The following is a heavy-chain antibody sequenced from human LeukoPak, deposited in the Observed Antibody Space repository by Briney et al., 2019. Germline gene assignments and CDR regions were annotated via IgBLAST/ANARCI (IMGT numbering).Heavy chain of an antibody. D-gene: IGHD4-23*01. Sequence: GGSLRLSCAASGFTFSSYSMNWVRQAPGKGLEWVSSISSSSSYIYYADSVKGRFTISRDNAKNSLYLQMNSLRAEDTAAYYCARVLNSVPNDYWGQGTLVTVSS. CDR3: ARVLNSVPNDY. CDR2: ISSSSSYI. J-gene: IGHJ4*02. V-gene: IGHV3-21*01. CDR1: GFTFSSYS.